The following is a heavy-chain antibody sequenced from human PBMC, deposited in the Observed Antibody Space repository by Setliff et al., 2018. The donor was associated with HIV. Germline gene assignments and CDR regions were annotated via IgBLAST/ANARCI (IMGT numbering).Heavy chain of an antibody. D-gene: IGHD3-10*01. CDR2: INWNGGST. J-gene: IGHJ4*02. V-gene: IGHV3-20*04. CDR3: ARDTSNYYGSGSYYPGDY. Sequence: GWSLRLSCAASGFTFDDYGMSWVRQAPGKGLEWVSGINWNGGSTGYADSVKGRFTISRDNAKNSLYLQMNSLRAEDTALYYCARDTSNYYGSGSYYPGDYWGQGTLVTVSS. CDR1: GFTFDDYG.